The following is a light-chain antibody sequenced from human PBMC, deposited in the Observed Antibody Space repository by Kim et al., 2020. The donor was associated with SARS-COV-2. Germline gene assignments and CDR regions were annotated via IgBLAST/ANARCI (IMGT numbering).Light chain of an antibody. CDR2: DVS. J-gene: IGLJ2*01. CDR3: SSYTSSSTLV. Sequence: QSALTQPASVSGSPGQSITISCTGTSSDVGGYNYVSWYQQHPTKAPKLLIYDVSNRPSGVSNRFSASKSGNTASLTVSGLQAEDEADYYCSSYTSSSTLVFGGGTQLTVL. V-gene: IGLV2-14*03. CDR1: SSDVGGYNY.